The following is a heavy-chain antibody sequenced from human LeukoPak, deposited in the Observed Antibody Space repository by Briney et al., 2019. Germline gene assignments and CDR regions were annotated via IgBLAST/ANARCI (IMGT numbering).Heavy chain of an antibody. CDR3: ARSVMGGAFDI. D-gene: IGHD3-16*01. J-gene: IGHJ3*02. Sequence: VASVKVSFKASGYTFTSYGISWVRQAPGQGLEWMGWISAYNGNTNNAQKLQGRVTMTTDTSTSTAYMELRSLRSDDTAVYYCARSVMGGAFDIWGQGTMVTVSS. V-gene: IGHV1-18*01. CDR2: ISAYNGNT. CDR1: GYTFTSYG.